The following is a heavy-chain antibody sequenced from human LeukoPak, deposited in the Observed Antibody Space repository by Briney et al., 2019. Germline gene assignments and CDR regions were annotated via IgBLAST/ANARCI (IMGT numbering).Heavy chain of an antibody. CDR1: GYTFTSYY. CDR3: ARDDVYYDSSGYLSADREYYFDY. CDR2: INPSGGST. D-gene: IGHD3-22*01. Sequence: ASVEVSCKASGYTFTSYYMHWVRQAPGQGLEWVGIINPSGGSTSYAQKFQGRVTMTRDTSTSTVYMELSSLRSEDTAVYYCARDDVYYDSSGYLSADREYYFDYWGQGTLVTVSS. V-gene: IGHV1-46*01. J-gene: IGHJ4*02.